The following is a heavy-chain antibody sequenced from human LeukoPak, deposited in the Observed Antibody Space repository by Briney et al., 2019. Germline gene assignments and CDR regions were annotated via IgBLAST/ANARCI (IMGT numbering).Heavy chain of an antibody. D-gene: IGHD6-19*01. CDR3: ARDGVAGGFDY. Sequence: SETLSLTCTVSGGSISSYFWSWIRQPPGKGLEWIGYIHYSGSTNHNSSLKSRVTISVDTSKNQYSLKLSSVTAADTAVYYCARDGVAGGFDYWGQGTLVTVSS. J-gene: IGHJ4*02. CDR1: GGSISSYF. V-gene: IGHV4-59*01. CDR2: IHYSGST.